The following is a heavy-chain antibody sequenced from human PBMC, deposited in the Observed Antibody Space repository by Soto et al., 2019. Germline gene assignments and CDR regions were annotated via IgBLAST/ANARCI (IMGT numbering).Heavy chain of an antibody. J-gene: IGHJ4*02. CDR1: CYAFTSYG. CDR2: ISAYNGNT. CDR3: ANMGYSYGPLTY. D-gene: IGHD5-18*01. V-gene: IGHV1-18*04. Sequence: GXSVKVSFKASCYAFTSYGISWVRQAPGQGLEWMGWISAYNGNTNYAQKLQGRVTMTTDTSTSTAYMELRSLRSDDTAVYYCANMGYSYGPLTYWGQGTLVTVSS.